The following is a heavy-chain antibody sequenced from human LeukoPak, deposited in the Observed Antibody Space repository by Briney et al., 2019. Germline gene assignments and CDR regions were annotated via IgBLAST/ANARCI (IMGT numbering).Heavy chain of an antibody. Sequence: ASVKVSCKASGYTFTSYDINRVRQATGQGLEWMGWMNPNSGNTGYAQKFQGRVTITRNTSISTAYMELSSLRSEDTAVYYCATDGRYSGSHSVAFDIWGQGTMVTVSS. D-gene: IGHD1-26*01. CDR3: ATDGRYSGSHSVAFDI. CDR1: GYTFTSYD. J-gene: IGHJ3*02. V-gene: IGHV1-8*03. CDR2: MNPNSGNT.